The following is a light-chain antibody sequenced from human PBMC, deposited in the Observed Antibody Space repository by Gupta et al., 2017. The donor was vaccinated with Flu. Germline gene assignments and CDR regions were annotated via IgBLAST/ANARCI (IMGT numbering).Light chain of an antibody. J-gene: IGLJ3*02. CDR1: VVSDDY. Sequence: PGQTAESTCSGEVVSDDYSYWYQQKTGQSPVLVLQKDTVRPAGIPERFSGSTSGTEVTLTIIGVQAEDEADYYCQAADSSDRWVFGGGIKLTVL. CDR3: QAADSSDRWV. V-gene: IGLV3-25*03. CDR2: KDT.